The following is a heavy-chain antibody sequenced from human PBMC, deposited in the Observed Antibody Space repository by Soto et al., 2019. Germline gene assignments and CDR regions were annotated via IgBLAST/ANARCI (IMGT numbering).Heavy chain of an antibody. Sequence: SETLSLTCTVSGGSISSDDYYWNWIRQRPGKGLEWIGNIYYRGNTNYNPSLKSRIIMSMDMSENQFSLKLTSVTAADTAVYYCARGWEYYGMDVWGQGTTVTVYS. D-gene: IGHD3-16*01. J-gene: IGHJ6*02. CDR2: IYYRGNT. V-gene: IGHV4-31*03. CDR1: GGSISSDDYY. CDR3: ARGWEYYGMDV.